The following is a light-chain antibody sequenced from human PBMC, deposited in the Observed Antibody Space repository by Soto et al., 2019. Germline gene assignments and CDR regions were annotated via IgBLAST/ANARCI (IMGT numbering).Light chain of an antibody. V-gene: IGLV1-51*01. CDR2: DNN. CDR1: SSNIGNNY. CDR3: GTWDSSLSAVV. J-gene: IGLJ2*01. Sequence: QSVLTQPPSVSAAPGQKVTISCSGSSSNIGNNYVSWYQQLPGTAPKLLIYDNNKRPSGIPHRFSGSKSGTSATLGLTGLQTGDEANYYCGTWDSSLSAVVFGGGTKLTVL.